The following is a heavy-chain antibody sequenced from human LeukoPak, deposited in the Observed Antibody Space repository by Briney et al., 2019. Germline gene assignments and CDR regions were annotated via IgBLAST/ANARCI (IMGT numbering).Heavy chain of an antibody. CDR2: VYSSGST. CDR3: ARGGSGYDFFDY. V-gene: IGHV4-4*07. CDR1: GGALRGYY. J-gene: IGHJ4*02. D-gene: IGHD3/OR15-3a*01. Sequence: SETLSLTCTVSGGALRGYYWSWIRQPAGKGLEWLGRVYSSGSTMYNPSLESRVTISVDTSKNQFSLELNFVTAADTAVDCCARGGSGYDFFDYWVQGTLVAVSS.